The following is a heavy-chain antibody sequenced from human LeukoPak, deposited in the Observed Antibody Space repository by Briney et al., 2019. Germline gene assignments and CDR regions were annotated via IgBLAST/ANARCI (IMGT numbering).Heavy chain of an antibody. CDR3: ARGSYYYDSSGPRWFDL. Sequence: SVKVSCKASGGTFSSYAISWVRQAPGQGLEWMGRIIPIFGTANYAQKFQGRVTITTDESTSTAYMELSSLRSEDTAVYYCARGSYYYDSSGPRWFDLWGERTLVTVSS. D-gene: IGHD3-22*01. V-gene: IGHV1-69*05. CDR2: IIPIFGTA. J-gene: IGHJ5*02. CDR1: GGTFSSYA.